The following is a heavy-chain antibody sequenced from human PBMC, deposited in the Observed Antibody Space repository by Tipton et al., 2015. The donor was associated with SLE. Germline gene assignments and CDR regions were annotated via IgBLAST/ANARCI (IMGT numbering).Heavy chain of an antibody. D-gene: IGHD3-16*01. Sequence: QSGPEVKKPGSSVKVSCKASGGTFSSYAISWVRQAPGQGLEWMGRIIPIFGTANYAQKFQGRVTITADESTSTAYMELSSLRSEDPAVYYGARHRGGGDGMDVWGQGTTVTVSS. V-gene: IGHV1-69*13. CDR2: IIPIFGTA. CDR3: ARHRGGGDGMDV. CDR1: GGTFSSYA. J-gene: IGHJ6*02.